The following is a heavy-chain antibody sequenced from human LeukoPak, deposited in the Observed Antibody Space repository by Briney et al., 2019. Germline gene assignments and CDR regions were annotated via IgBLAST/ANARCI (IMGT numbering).Heavy chain of an antibody. D-gene: IGHD3-3*01. Sequence: ASVKVSCKASGYTFTSYYMHWARQAPGQGLEWMGIINPSGGSTSYAQKFQGRVTMARDTSTSTVYMELSSLRSEDTAVYYCARGPRVTIFGVVLDLKNNWFDPWGQGTLVTVSS. CDR1: GYTFTSYY. CDR3: ARGPRVTIFGVVLDLKNNWFDP. CDR2: INPSGGST. V-gene: IGHV1-46*03. J-gene: IGHJ5*02.